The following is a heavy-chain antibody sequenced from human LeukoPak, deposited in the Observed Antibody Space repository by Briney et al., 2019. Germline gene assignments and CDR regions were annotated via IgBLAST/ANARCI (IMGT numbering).Heavy chain of an antibody. V-gene: IGHV3-23*01. J-gene: IGHJ4*02. CDR1: GLTFSSYA. CDR3: AKDYSDSRVGDVFFEY. CDR2: ITSGFTP. Sequence: PGGSLRLSFAASGLTFSSYAMSWVRQAPGKGLEWVSGITSGFTPHYADSVKGRFTISRDNSKNTFHLQMNSLRAEDTAVYYCAKDYSDSRVGDVFFEYWGQGTLVTVSS. D-gene: IGHD1-26*01.